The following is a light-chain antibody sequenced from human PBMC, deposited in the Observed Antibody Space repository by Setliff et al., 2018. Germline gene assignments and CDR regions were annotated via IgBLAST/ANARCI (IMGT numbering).Light chain of an antibody. Sequence: QSALAQPASVSGSPGQSIAVSCTGSGSDVGAYKFVSWYQQLPGTAPKLLIYGNSNRPSGVPDRFSGSKSGTSASLAITGLQAEDEADYYCQSYDSSLSGSYVFGTGTKVTVL. CDR3: QSYDSSLSGSYV. CDR1: GSDVGAYKF. V-gene: IGLV1-40*01. J-gene: IGLJ1*01. CDR2: GNS.